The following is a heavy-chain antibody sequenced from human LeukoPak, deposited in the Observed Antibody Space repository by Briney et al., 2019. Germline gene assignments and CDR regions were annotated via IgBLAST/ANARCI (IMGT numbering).Heavy chain of an antibody. V-gene: IGHV1-18*01. D-gene: IGHD5-24*01. CDR2: ISAYNGNT. Sequence: GASVKVSCKASGYTFTSYGISWVRQAPGHGLEWMGWISAYNGNTNYAQKLQGRVTMSTDTSTSTGYMELRSLRSEDTAVYYCARGLQETLAWLKALSAFDIWGQGTMVTVSS. CDR1: GYTFTSYG. J-gene: IGHJ3*02. CDR3: ARGLQETLAWLKALSAFDI.